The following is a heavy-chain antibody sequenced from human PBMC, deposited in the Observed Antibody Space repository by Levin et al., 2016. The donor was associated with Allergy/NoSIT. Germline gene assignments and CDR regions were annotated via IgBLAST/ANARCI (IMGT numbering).Heavy chain of an antibody. D-gene: IGHD3-16*01. CDR2: ISRHNGET. V-gene: IGHV1-18*01. J-gene: IGHJ3*02. CDR1: GYTFANYG. CDR3: ARMGWEGGDNAFDI. Sequence: ASVKVSCKAAGYTFANYGINWVRQAPGQGLEWMGWISRHNGETDYSQKVQGRVSMTTDTSTGTAYMDLWSLRPDDTAVYYCARMGWEGGDNAFDIWGQGTLVTVSS.